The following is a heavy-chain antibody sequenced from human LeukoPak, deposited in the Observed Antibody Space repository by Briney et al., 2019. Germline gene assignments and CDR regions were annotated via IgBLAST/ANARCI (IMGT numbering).Heavy chain of an antibody. CDR3: ARAPYSSTWYYFDY. Sequence: GSLRLSCAASGFTFSDCYMSWIRQAPGKGLGWVSYISSSGSLISYADSVKGRFTISRDNTNNSLFLQMNSLRAEDTAVYYCARAPYSSTWYYFDYWGQGTLVTVSS. D-gene: IGHD6-13*01. CDR1: GFTFSDCY. J-gene: IGHJ4*02. V-gene: IGHV3-11*01. CDR2: ISSSGSLI.